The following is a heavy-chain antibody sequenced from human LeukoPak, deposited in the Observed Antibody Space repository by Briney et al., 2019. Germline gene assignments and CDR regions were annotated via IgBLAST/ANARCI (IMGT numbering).Heavy chain of an antibody. Sequence: PSETLSLTCTVSGGSISSYYWSWIRQPAGQGLEWIGRIYTSGSTNYNPSLKSRVTMSVDTSKNQFSLKLSSVTAADTAVYYCSGYATTGFDYWGQGTLVTVSS. V-gene: IGHV4-4*07. CDR2: IYTSGST. CDR3: SGYATTGFDY. D-gene: IGHD5-12*01. J-gene: IGHJ4*02. CDR1: GGSISSYY.